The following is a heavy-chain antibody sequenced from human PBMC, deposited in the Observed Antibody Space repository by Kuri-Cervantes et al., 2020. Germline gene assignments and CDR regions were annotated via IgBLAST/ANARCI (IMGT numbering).Heavy chain of an antibody. CDR3: ARAEYYDFFGGPGRANWFDP. V-gene: IGHV1-69*13. CDR1: GGTFSSYA. CDR2: IIPIFGTA. Sequence: SVKVSCKASGGTFSSYAISWVRQAPGQGLEWMGGIIPIFGTANYAQKFQGRVTITADESTSTAYMELSSLRSEDTAVYYCARAEYYDFFGGPGRANWFDPWGQGTLVTVSS. D-gene: IGHD3-3*01. J-gene: IGHJ5*02.